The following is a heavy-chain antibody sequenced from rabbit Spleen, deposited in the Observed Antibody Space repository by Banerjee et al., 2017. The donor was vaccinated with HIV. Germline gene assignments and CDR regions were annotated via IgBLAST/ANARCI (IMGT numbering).Heavy chain of an antibody. J-gene: IGHJ4*01. CDR1: GFSLSNNYV. CDR3: ARETSSGWGVVLYYFSL. D-gene: IGHD4-1*01. Sequence: QEQLVESGGGLVKPEGSLTLTCTASGFSLSNNYVMCWVRQAPGKGLELIACIVSSSGSTYYASWVNGRFTISRSTSLNTVTLQMTSLTAADTATYFCARETSSGWGVVLYYFSLWGPGTLVTVS. CDR2: IVSSSGST. V-gene: IGHV1S47*01.